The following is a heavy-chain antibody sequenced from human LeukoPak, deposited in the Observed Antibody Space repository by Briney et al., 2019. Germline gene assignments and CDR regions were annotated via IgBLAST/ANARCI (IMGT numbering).Heavy chain of an antibody. J-gene: IGHJ4*02. CDR1: GFTFSSYW. Sequence: GVLRLSCAASGFTFSSYWMSWVRQAPGKGLEWVANIKQDGSEKYYVDSVKGRFTISRDNAKNSLYLQMNSLRAEDTAVYYCARKGQEWELPFDYWGQGTLVTVSS. CDR2: IKQDGSEK. D-gene: IGHD1-26*01. CDR3: ARKGQEWELPFDY. V-gene: IGHV3-7*01.